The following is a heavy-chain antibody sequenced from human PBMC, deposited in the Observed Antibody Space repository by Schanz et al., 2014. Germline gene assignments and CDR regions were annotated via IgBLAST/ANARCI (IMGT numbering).Heavy chain of an antibody. V-gene: IGHV3-9*01. Sequence: VQLVESGGDVVQPGRSLRLSCAASGFTFSSYGMHWVRQAPGKGLEWVSGISWNSGSIGYADSVKGRFTISRDDAKNSLYLQMNSLRAEDTALYYCAKDRQNRVNRVGYYYGMDVWGQGTTVTVSS. CDR3: AKDRQNRVNRVGYYYGMDV. CDR2: ISWNSGSI. CDR1: GFTFSSYG. J-gene: IGHJ6*02. D-gene: IGHD3-16*01.